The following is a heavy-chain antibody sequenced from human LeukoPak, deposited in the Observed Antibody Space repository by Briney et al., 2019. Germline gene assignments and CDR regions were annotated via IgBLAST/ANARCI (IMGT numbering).Heavy chain of an antibody. J-gene: IGHJ4*02. Sequence: GGSLRLSCAASEFTFSSYWMYWVRQAPGKGPVWVARINTDGSSLNYADSVKGRFTISRDNAKNTLYLQMNSLGAEDTAVYYCARRINYYDSSGYYYVRYFDSWGQGTLVAVSS. CDR2: INTDGSSL. V-gene: IGHV3-74*01. CDR1: EFTFSSYW. CDR3: ARRINYYDSSGYYYVRYFDS. D-gene: IGHD3-22*01.